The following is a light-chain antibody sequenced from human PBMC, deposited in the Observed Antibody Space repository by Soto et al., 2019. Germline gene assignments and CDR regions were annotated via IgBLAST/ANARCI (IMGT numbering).Light chain of an antibody. CDR1: NIGGKS. V-gene: IGLV3-21*02. J-gene: IGLJ2*01. CDR2: DDS. Sequence: SYELTQPPSVSVAPGQTAMITCGGNNIGGKSVHWYQQKPGQAPALVVYDDSDRPSGIPERISGSNSGNTATLAISRVEVGDEADYYCQVWDSSREHVVFGGGTKVTVX. CDR3: QVWDSSREHVV.